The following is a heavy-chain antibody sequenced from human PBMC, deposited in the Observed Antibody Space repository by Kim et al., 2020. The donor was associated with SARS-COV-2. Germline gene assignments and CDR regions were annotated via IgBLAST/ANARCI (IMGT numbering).Heavy chain of an antibody. D-gene: IGHD3-10*01. Sequence: YADSGKGRFTISRDNAKNTLYLQMNSLRAEDTAVYYCASEKLLWFGELNYWGQGTLVTVSS. V-gene: IGHV3-30*01. CDR3: ASEKLLWFGELNY. J-gene: IGHJ4*02.